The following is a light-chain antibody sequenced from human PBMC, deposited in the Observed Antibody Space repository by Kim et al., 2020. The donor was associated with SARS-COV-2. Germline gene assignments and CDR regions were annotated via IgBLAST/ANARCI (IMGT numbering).Light chain of an antibody. Sequence: GDRVTITCRASEYIYTWLAWYQQQPGKAPKLLISGASNLQPGVPPRFSASGSGTDFTLTISRLQPEDFATYYCQELNTFPLTFGGGTKVDIK. V-gene: IGKV1-12*01. CDR3: QELNTFPLT. CDR2: GAS. J-gene: IGKJ4*01. CDR1: EYIYTW.